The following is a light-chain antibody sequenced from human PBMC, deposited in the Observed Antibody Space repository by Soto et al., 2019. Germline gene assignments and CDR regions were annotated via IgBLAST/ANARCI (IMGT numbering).Light chain of an antibody. Sequence: QPALTQPASVSGSPGQSITISCTGTSSDVGGYNYVSWYQQHPGKAPKLMIYDVSSRPSGVSNRFSGSKSGNTASLTISGLQAEDEADYYCCSYTSSNTLLFGGGTKLTVL. CDR1: SSDVGGYNY. J-gene: IGLJ2*01. V-gene: IGLV2-14*01. CDR3: CSYTSSNTLL. CDR2: DVS.